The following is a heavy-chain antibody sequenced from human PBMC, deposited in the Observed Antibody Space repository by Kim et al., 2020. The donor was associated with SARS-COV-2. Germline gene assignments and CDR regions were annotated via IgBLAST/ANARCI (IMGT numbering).Heavy chain of an antibody. CDR3: TVGIDGPAAF. CDR2: TT. Sequence: TTDYAAPVKGRFTISRDDSKDTLYLQMNTLRTEDTAVYYCTVGIDGPAAFWGQGTLVAVSS. J-gene: IGHJ4*02. V-gene: IGHV3-15*01. D-gene: IGHD1-26*01.